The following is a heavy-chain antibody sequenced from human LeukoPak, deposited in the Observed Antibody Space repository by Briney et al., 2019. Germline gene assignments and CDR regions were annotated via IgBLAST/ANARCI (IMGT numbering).Heavy chain of an antibody. J-gene: IGHJ6*02. CDR3: ARASRGGYYYGIDV. V-gene: IGHV3-33*01. CDR2: IWYDGSNK. D-gene: IGHD3-16*01. CDR1: GFTFSNYG. Sequence: GGSLRLSCAASGFTFSNYGMHWVRQAPGKGLEWVAAIWYDGSNKYYGDSVKGRFTISRDNAKNSLYLQMNSLRDEDTAVYYCARASRGGYYYGIDVWGRGTTVTVSS.